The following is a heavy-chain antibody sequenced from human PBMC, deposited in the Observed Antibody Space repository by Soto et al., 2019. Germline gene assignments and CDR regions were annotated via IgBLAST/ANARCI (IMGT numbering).Heavy chain of an antibody. CDR2: ISRGSDYI. D-gene: IGHD1-20*01. CDR1: GFIFSDYT. CDR3: AKDSGCVNNACAYDP. J-gene: IGHJ5*02. V-gene: IGHV3-21*01. Sequence: GGSLRLSCAASGFIFSDYTMNWVRQAPGKGLEWVSSISRGSDYIFYADSVKGRFTISRDNARNSLYLQMSSLRAEDTAVYYCAKDSGCVNNACAYDPWGKGTLGTVAS.